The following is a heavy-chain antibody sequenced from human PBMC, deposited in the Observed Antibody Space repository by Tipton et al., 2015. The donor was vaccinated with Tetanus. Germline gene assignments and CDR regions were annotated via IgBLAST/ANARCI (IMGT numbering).Heavy chain of an antibody. D-gene: IGHD2-15*01. V-gene: IGHV4-39*01. CDR2: INYSGTT. Sequence: TLSLTCAVSGASIKRSSFYWGWIRQAPGRGLEWIGSINYSGTTYYSPPHKNRATISVDTSKNQLSLKITSVTADDTSVYYCARRPECRGGTCHWYFDLWGPGALVTVSP. J-gene: IGHJ2*01. CDR1: GASIKRSSFY. CDR3: ARRPECRGGTCHWYFDL.